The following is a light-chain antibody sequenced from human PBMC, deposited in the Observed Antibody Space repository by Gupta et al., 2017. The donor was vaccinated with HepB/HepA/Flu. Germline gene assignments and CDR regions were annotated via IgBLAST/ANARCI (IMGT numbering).Light chain of an antibody. Sequence: EIVLTQSPDTLSLSPGERATLSCRASQNIRSSSLAWYQQRPGQAPRLLIYDASSWPTGLPDRFSGSGSGTEFTLTISRLKPEDFAVYYCQKNCESSCTFGQGTKMEIK. CDR2: DAS. V-gene: IGKV3-20*01. J-gene: IGKJ2*02. CDR3: QKNCESSCT. CDR1: QNIRSSS.